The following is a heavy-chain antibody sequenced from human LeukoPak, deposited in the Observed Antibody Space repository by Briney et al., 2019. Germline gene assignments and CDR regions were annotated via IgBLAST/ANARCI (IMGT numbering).Heavy chain of an antibody. V-gene: IGHV4-38-2*02. J-gene: IGHJ6*04. CDR2: IYHSGST. Sequence: SETLSLTCTVSGYSISSGYYWGWIRQPPGKGLEWIGSIYHSGSTYYNPSLKSRVTISVDTSKNQFSLKLSSVTAADTAVYYCARAARIVVVPAAMSVWGKGTTVTVSS. CDR3: ARAARIVVVPAAMSV. D-gene: IGHD2-2*01. CDR1: GYSISSGYY.